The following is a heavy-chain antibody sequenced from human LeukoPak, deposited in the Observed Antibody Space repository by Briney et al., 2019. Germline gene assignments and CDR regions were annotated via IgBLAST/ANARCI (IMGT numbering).Heavy chain of an antibody. D-gene: IGHD6-13*01. J-gene: IGHJ4*02. V-gene: IGHV3-23*01. CDR3: GKGRDSSSWYAFDY. Sequence: GGSLRLSCAASGFTFSSYAMNWVRQAPGKGLEWVSAISGNGGSTYYADSVKGRFTLSRDNSKNTLYLQMNSLRAEDTAVYYCGKGRDSSSWYAFDYWGQGTLVAVSS. CDR2: ISGNGGST. CDR1: GFTFSSYA.